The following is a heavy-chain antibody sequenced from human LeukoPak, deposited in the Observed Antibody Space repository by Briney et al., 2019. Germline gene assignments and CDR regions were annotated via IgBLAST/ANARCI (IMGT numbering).Heavy chain of an antibody. J-gene: IGHJ4*02. V-gene: IGHV1-18*01. Sequence: ASVKVSCKASGYTFTSYGISWVRQAPGQGLEWMGWISAYNGNTNYAQKLQGRVTMITDTSTSTAYMELRSLRSDDTAVYYCARLKSPVSYVDYWGQGTLVTVSS. CDR3: ARLKSPVSYVDY. CDR1: GYTFTSYG. D-gene: IGHD5-18*01. CDR2: ISAYNGNT.